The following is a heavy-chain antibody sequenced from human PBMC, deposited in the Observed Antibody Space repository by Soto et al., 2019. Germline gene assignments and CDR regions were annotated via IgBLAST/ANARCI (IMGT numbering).Heavy chain of an antibody. CDR1: GFTFSSYG. D-gene: IGHD4-17*01. Sequence: PGGSLRLSCAASGFTFSSYGMHWVRQAPGKGLEWVAVISYDGSNKYYADSVKGRFTISRDNSKNTLYLQMNSLRAEDTAVYYCAKLGEHYGDYVANFDYWGQGTLVTVSS. CDR2: ISYDGSNK. J-gene: IGHJ4*02. V-gene: IGHV3-30*18. CDR3: AKLGEHYGDYVANFDY.